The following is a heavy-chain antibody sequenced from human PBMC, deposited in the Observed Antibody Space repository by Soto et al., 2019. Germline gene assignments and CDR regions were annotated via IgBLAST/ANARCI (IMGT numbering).Heavy chain of an antibody. CDR2: IIPIFGTA. J-gene: IGHJ6*02. Sequence: ASVKVSCKASGGTFSSYAISWVRQAPGQGLEWMGGIIPIFGTANYAQKFQGRLTITADVSTSTAYMELSSLRAEDTAVYYCVNLPTWTSEVVDVWGQGTTVTVSS. CDR1: GGTFSSYA. CDR3: VNLPTWTSEVVDV. D-gene: IGHD1-26*01. V-gene: IGHV1-69*13.